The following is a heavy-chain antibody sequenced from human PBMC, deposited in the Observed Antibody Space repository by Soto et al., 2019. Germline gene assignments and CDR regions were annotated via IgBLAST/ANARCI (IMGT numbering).Heavy chain of an antibody. CDR1: GFTFSSYW. D-gene: IGHD3-3*01. CDR3: ARDLSAYYDFWSGLGAYYYYGMDV. Sequence: GGSLRLSCAASGFTFSSYWVHWVRQAPGKGLVWVSRINSDGSSTSYADSVKGRFTISRDNAKNTLYLQMNSLRAEDTAVYYCARDLSAYYDFWSGLGAYYYYGMDVWGQGTTVTVSS. CDR2: INSDGSST. V-gene: IGHV3-74*01. J-gene: IGHJ6*02.